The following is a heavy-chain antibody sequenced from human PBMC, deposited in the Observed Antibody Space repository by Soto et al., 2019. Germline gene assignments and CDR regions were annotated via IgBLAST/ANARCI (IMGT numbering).Heavy chain of an antibody. CDR3: ARVYPSDTRYGYVGNNWFDP. CDR2: INPSGGST. V-gene: IGHV1-46*03. CDR1: GYTFTSYY. Sequence: ASVKVSCKASGYTFTSYYMHWVRQAPGQGLEWMGIINPSGGSTSYAQKFQGRVTMTRDTSTSTVYMELSSLRSEDTAVYYCARVYPSDTRYGYVGNNWFDPWGQGTRVTVS. J-gene: IGHJ5*02. D-gene: IGHD5-18*01.